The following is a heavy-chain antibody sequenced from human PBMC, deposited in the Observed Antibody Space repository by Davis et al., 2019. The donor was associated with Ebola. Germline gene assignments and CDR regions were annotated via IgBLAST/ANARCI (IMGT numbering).Heavy chain of an antibody. V-gene: IGHV3-64*01. CDR1: GFTFSSYA. J-gene: IGHJ6*02. D-gene: IGHD2-15*01. CDR3: ARGYCSGGSCYSRAYYYYGMDV. CDR2: ISSNGGST. Sequence: GGSLRLSCAASGFTFSSYAMHWVRQAPGKGLEYVSAISSNGGSTYYANSVKGRFTISRDNSKNTLYLQMNSLRAEDTAVYYCARGYCSGGSCYSRAYYYYGMDVWGQGTTVTVSS.